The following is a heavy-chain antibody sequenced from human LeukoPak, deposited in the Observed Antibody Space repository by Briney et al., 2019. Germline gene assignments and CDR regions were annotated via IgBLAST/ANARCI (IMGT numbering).Heavy chain of an antibody. J-gene: IGHJ5*02. V-gene: IGHV3-30-3*01. CDR1: GFTFSTYA. Sequence: GGSLRLPCAASGFTFSTYAIHWVRQAPGKGLEWVAVISDDGSTKYYADSVKGRFTISRDNSKNMLYLQMNSLRAEDSAVYYCARDLIAVTGTGFWFDPRGQGTLVTVSS. D-gene: IGHD6-19*01. CDR2: ISDDGSTK. CDR3: ARDLIAVTGTGFWFDP.